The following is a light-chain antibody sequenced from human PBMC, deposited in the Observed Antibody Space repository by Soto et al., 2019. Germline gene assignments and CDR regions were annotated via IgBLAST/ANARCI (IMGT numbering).Light chain of an antibody. CDR2: KVS. Sequence: DVELTQSPLSLPVTLGQPASISCRSSQSLVSSDGNTYLNWFQQRPGQPPRRLIYKVSNRDSGVPDRFSGSGSGTEFTLKISRVEAEDVGVYYCMQGTHWPLPFGGGTKVEIK. V-gene: IGKV2-30*01. J-gene: IGKJ4*01. CDR3: MQGTHWPLP. CDR1: QSLVSSDGNTY.